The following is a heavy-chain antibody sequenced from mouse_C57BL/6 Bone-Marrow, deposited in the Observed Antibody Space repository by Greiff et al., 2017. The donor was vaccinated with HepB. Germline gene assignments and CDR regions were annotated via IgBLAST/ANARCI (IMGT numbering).Heavy chain of an antibody. CDR1: GYTFTSYW. J-gene: IGHJ3*01. CDR2: IHPNSGST. CDR3: AGDYDAWFAY. D-gene: IGHD2-4*01. Sequence: QVQLQQSGAELVKPGASVKLSCKASGYTFTSYWMHWVKQRPGQGLEWIGMIHPNSGSTNYNEKFKSKATLTVDKSSSTAYMQLSSLTSEDSAVYYCAGDYDAWFAYWGQGTLVTVSA. V-gene: IGHV1-64*01.